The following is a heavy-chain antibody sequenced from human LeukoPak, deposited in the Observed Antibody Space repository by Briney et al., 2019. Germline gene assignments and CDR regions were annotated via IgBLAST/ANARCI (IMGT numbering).Heavy chain of an antibody. CDR3: ARDPNRYGFDY. CDR1: GGSFSGYY. D-gene: IGHD1-14*01. V-gene: IGHV4-34*01. CDR2: INHSGST. J-gene: IGHJ4*02. Sequence: SETLSLTCAVHGGSFSGYYWSWIRQPPGKGLEWIGEINHSGSTNYNPSLKSRVTISVDTSENQFSLKLSSVTAADTAVYYCARDPNRYGFDYWGQGTLVTVSS.